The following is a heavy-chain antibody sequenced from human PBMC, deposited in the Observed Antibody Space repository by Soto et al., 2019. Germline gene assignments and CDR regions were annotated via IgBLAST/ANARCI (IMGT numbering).Heavy chain of an antibody. J-gene: IGHJ4*02. CDR2: ISTSVGST. D-gene: IGHD3-10*01. Sequence: GSLRLSCAASGFTFSTYAMSWVRQAPGKGLEWVSAISTSVGSTYYTDSVKGRFTISRDNSKNTLYLQMNSLRAEDTAVYYCAKGGQSYDYWGQGTLVTVSS. CDR1: GFTFSTYA. V-gene: IGHV3-23*01. CDR3: AKGGQSYDY.